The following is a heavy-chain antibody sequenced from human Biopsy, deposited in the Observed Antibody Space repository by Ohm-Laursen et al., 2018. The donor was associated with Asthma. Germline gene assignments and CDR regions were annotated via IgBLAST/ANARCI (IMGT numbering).Heavy chain of an antibody. V-gene: IGHV3-33*01. Sequence: SLRLSCTATGFTFSSYGMHWVRQAPGKGLEWVAVIWYGGSIKYYADSVKGRFSISRDNSKNTLYLQMNSLRGDDTAVYYCARGKTWGRSYYFDYWGQGTLVTVSS. CDR2: IWYGGSIK. J-gene: IGHJ4*02. D-gene: IGHD6-6*01. CDR1: GFTFSSYG. CDR3: ARGKTWGRSYYFDY.